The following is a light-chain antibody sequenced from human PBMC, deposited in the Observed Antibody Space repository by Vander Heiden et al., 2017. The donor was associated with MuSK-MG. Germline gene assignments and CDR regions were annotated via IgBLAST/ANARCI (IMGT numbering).Light chain of an antibody. CDR2: WAS. V-gene: IGKV4-1*01. Sequence: DIVMTQSPDSLAVSLGERATINCKSSQSILYRSNNKNYLAWYQQKPGQPPKLLIYWASTRESGVPDRFSGSGSGTDFTLTISSLHAEDVAVYYCQQYDSTPRSFGQGTKLEIK. CDR3: QQYDSTPRS. CDR1: QSILYRSNNKNY. J-gene: IGKJ2*04.